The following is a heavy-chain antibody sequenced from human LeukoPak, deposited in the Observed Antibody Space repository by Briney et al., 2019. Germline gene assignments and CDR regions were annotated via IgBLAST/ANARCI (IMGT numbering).Heavy chain of an antibody. V-gene: IGHV4-4*07. D-gene: IGHD3-16*01. Sequence: PSETLSLTCTVSGGSISSYYWSWIRQPAGKGLEWIGRIYTSGSTNYNPSLKSRVTMSVDTSKNQFSLKLSSVTAADTAVYYCARPPRVGGGLKTAYLAYWGQGTLVTVSS. CDR2: IYTSGST. J-gene: IGHJ4*02. CDR3: ARPPRVGGGLKTAYLAY. CDR1: GGSISSYY.